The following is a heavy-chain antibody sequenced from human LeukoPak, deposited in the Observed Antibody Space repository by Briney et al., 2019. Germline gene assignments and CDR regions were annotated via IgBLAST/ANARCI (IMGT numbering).Heavy chain of an antibody. CDR1: GFTFSSYA. V-gene: IGHV3-23*01. D-gene: IGHD3-22*01. J-gene: IGHJ3*02. Sequence: GGSLRLSCAASGFTFSSYAMSWVRQAPGKGLEWVSDISGSGRGGSTHYADSVKGRFTISRDNSKNTLYLQMNSLRAEDTAVYYCARDYYDSSDDAFDIWGQGTMVTVSS. CDR3: ARDYYDSSDDAFDI. CDR2: ISGSGRGGST.